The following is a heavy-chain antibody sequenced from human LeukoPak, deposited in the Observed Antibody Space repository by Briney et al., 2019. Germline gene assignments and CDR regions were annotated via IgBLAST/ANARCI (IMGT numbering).Heavy chain of an antibody. CDR3: ARRTYYDFWSGKPQTNYYYYMDV. Sequence: SETLSLTCGVSGYFVSSGYYWGWIRQPPGKGLEWIGNIYNTGSTYYNPSLKSRVTISVDTSKNQFSLKLSSVTAADTAVYYCARRTYYDFWSGKPQTNYYYYMDVWGKGTTVTVSS. J-gene: IGHJ6*03. CDR1: GYFVSSGYY. V-gene: IGHV4-38-2*01. CDR2: IYNTGST. D-gene: IGHD3-3*01.